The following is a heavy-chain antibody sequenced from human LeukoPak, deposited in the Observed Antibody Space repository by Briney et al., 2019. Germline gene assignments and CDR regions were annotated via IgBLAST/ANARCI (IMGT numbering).Heavy chain of an antibody. CDR2: ISGYNGVT. CDR1: GYTFTSYG. Sequence: ASVKVSCKTSGYTFTSYGVSWVRQAPGQGLAWMGWISGYNGVTRYPQTFQNRITMTTDTSASTVYMELKNLTSDDTAVYFCARDFSNFGDFWGQGTLITVSA. V-gene: IGHV1-18*01. CDR3: ARDFSNFGDF. J-gene: IGHJ4*02. D-gene: IGHD3-3*01.